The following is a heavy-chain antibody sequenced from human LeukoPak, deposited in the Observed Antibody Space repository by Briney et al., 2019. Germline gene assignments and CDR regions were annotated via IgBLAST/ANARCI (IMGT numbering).Heavy chain of an antibody. CDR3: AREDGDTATRGPEY. CDR2: IYYSGST. J-gene: IGHJ4*02. Sequence: SETLSLTCTVSGGSISSYYWSWIRQPPGKGLEWIGYIYYSGSTNYNPSLESRVTISVDTSKNQFSLKLSSVTAADTAVYYCAREDGDTATRGPEYWGQGTLVTVSS. D-gene: IGHD5-18*01. V-gene: IGHV4-59*01. CDR1: GGSISSYY.